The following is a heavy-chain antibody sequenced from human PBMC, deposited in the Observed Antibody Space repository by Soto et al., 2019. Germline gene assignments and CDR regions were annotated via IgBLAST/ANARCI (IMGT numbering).Heavy chain of an antibody. V-gene: IGHV1-18*01. J-gene: IGHJ6*02. CDR1: GYTFTSYG. CDR2: ISAYNGNT. CDR3: ARDLVMKLLWFGELSSKYGMDV. Sequence: ASVKVSCKASGYTFTSYGISWVRQAPGQGLEWMGWISAYNGNTNYAQKLQGRVTMTTDTSTSTAYMELRSLRSDDTAVYYCARDLVMKLLWFGELSSKYGMDVWGQGTTVTVSS. D-gene: IGHD3-10*01.